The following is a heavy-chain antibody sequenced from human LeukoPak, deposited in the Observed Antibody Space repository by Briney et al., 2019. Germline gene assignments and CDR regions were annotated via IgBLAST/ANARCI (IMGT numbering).Heavy chain of an antibody. V-gene: IGHV4-59*01. CDR2: IYCSGST. CDR3: ARAASGYYMDV. Sequence: SETLSLTCTVSGGSISSYYWSWVRQPPGKELEWIGYIYCSGSTNYNPSLMSRVTISVDTSKNQFSLKLNSVTAADTAVYYCARAASGYYMDVWGNGTTVTVSS. CDR1: GGSISSYY. D-gene: IGHD1-1*01. J-gene: IGHJ6*03.